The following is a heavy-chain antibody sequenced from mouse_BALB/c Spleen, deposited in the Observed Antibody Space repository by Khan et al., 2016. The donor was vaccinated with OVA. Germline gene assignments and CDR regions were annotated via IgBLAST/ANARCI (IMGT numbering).Heavy chain of an antibody. CDR3: ACKLRGFAY. CDR2: ISYSGNS. D-gene: IGHD1-1*01. J-gene: IGHJ3*01. Sequence: EVQLQESGPSLVKPSQTLSLTCSVTGDSITSGYWNWIRKFPGNKLEYMGYISYSGNSYYNPSLKSRISVTRDTSNTQYYLQLNSVTTEDTATYDCACKLRGFAYWGQGTLVTVSA. V-gene: IGHV3-8*02. CDR1: GDSITSGY.